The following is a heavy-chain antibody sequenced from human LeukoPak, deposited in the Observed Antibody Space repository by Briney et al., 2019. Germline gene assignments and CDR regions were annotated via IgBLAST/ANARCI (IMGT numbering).Heavy chain of an antibody. CDR3: AREGGPYRPLDY. Sequence: SETLSLTCGVTGGSITNTNYWTWVRQPPGKGLEWIGEVNLQGSTNYNPSLMGRVAIAVDTSENHISLQLTSVTAADTAVYYCAREGGPYRPLDYSGQGTLVTVSS. V-gene: IGHV4-4*02. CDR1: GGSITNTNY. CDR2: VNLQGST. J-gene: IGHJ4*02.